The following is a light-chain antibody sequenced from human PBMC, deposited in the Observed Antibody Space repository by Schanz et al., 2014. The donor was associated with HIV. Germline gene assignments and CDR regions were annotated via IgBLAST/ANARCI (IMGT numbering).Light chain of an antibody. CDR1: QSISSY. V-gene: IGKV1-39*01. J-gene: IGKJ2*01. CDR2: AAS. Sequence: DIQMTQSPSSLSASVGDRVTITCRASQSISSYLNWYHQKPGKAPNLLIYAASTLQSGVPSRFSGSGSGTDFTLTISSLQPEDFATYYCQQSYSTPGLYTFGQGTKLEIK. CDR3: QQSYSTPGLYT.